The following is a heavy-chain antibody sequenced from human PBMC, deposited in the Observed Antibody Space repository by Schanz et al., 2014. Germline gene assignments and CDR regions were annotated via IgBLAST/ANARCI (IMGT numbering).Heavy chain of an antibody. V-gene: IGHV4-31*03. CDR2: IYYRGST. CDR1: GDSIGSSGSY. CDR3: ARERDALDI. Sequence: QVQLQQSGPGLVKPSQTLSLTCTVSGDSIGSSGSYWTWIRQHPGKGLEWIGYIYYRGSTYYNPSLKSRVTISTDMSRNQFSLRLKSVTAADTALYYCARERDALDIWGQGTMVIVSS. J-gene: IGHJ3*02.